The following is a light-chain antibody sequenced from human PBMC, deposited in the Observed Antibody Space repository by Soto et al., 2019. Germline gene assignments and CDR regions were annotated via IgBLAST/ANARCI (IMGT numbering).Light chain of an antibody. Sequence: EIVLTQSPGTLSLSPGERTTLSWRASQSCPRNYLALYQRKPGQAPRLRIYGASTRATGIPDRFSGTGSGTDFTLTISRLEPEDFAVYYCQQYGGSPYTFGQGTKLEIK. CDR1: QSCPRNY. V-gene: IGKV3-20*01. CDR3: QQYGGSPYT. CDR2: GAS. J-gene: IGKJ2*01.